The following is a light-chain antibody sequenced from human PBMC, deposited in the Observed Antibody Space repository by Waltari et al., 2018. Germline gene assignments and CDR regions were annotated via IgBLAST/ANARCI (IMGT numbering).Light chain of an antibody. Sequence: ESLLTQSPGTLSLSPGGGATLSCRASQSVTSNYLAWYQQNPGQVPRLLIHGASSRAPGIPDRFSGSGSGTDFTLTISRLEPEDFGIYYCQQYSNSPLTFGQGTKLEI. CDR3: QQYSNSPLT. CDR2: GAS. CDR1: QSVTSNY. V-gene: IGKV3-20*01. J-gene: IGKJ2*01.